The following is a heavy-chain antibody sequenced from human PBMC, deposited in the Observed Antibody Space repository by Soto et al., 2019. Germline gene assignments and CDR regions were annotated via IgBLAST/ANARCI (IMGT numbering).Heavy chain of an antibody. CDR1: GDSVSSNSAA. V-gene: IGHV6-1*01. D-gene: IGHD1-26*01. J-gene: IGHJ5*02. CDR3: ARDLVGATPWAHWFDP. CDR2: TYYRSKWYN. Sequence: LLMQSQTLSLTCAISGDSVSSNSAAWNWIRQSPSRGLEWLGRTYYRSKWYNDYAVSVKSRITINPDTSKNQFSLQLNSVTPEDTAVYYCARDLVGATPWAHWFDPWGQGTLVTVSS.